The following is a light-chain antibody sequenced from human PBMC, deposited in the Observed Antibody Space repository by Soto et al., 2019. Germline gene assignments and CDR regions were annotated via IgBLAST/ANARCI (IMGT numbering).Light chain of an antibody. V-gene: IGKV1-39*01. Sequence: DIQMTQSPSSLSASVGDRVSVTCRASQSISTFLNWYQQRPGEAPKLLIYAARSLQSGVPSRFSGSGSGADFTLTIGRLQPEDFATYYCQQSYTTPRTFGQGTKVEVK. CDR2: AAR. CDR3: QQSYTTPRT. J-gene: IGKJ1*01. CDR1: QSISTF.